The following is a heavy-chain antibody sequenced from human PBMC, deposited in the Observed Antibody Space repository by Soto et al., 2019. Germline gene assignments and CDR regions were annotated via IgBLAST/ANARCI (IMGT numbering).Heavy chain of an antibody. Sequence: GESLKISCNGSGYSFTSYWISWVRQMPGKGLEWMGRIDPSDSYTNYSPSFQGHVTISADKSISTAYLQWSSLKASDTAMYYCARIAAAEAYYYYGMDVWGQGTTVTVSS. V-gene: IGHV5-10-1*01. D-gene: IGHD6-13*01. CDR1: GYSFTSYW. CDR2: IDPSDSYT. J-gene: IGHJ6*02. CDR3: ARIAAAEAYYYYGMDV.